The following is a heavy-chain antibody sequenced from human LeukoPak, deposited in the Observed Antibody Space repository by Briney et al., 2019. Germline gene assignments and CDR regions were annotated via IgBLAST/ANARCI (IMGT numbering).Heavy chain of an antibody. D-gene: IGHD6-19*01. CDR1: GYTFTSYY. J-gene: IGHJ4*02. Sequence: ASVRVSCKASGYTFTSYYMHWVRQAPGQGLEWMGIINPSGGSTSYAQKFQGRVTMTRDTSTSTVYMELSSLRSEDTAVYYCARAIIAVAGFDYWGRGTLVTVSS. CDR3: ARAIIAVAGFDY. CDR2: INPSGGST. V-gene: IGHV1-46*01.